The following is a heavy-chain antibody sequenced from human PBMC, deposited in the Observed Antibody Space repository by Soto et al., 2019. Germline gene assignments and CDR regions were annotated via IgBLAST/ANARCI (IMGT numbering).Heavy chain of an antibody. Sequence: AGGSLRLSCAASGFTFSSYWMSWVRQAPGKGLEWVANIKQDGSEKYYVDSVKGRFTISRDNAKNSLYLQMNSLRAEDTAVYYCARGLRYDSSGYYLYWGQGTLVTVSS. CDR3: ARGLRYDSSGYYLY. V-gene: IGHV3-7*01. CDR1: GFTFSSYW. J-gene: IGHJ4*02. D-gene: IGHD3-22*01. CDR2: IKQDGSEK.